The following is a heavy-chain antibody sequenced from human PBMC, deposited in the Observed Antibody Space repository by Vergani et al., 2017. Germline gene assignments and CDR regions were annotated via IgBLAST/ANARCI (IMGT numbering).Heavy chain of an antibody. D-gene: IGHD4-17*01. Sequence: EVQLVESGGGVVQPGGSLRLSCAASGFTFNSYGMHWVRQAPGKGLEWVANIKQDGSEKYYVDSVRGRFTISRDNAKNSLYLQMNSLRAEDTAVYYCACYGDYPPWGQGTLVTVSS. J-gene: IGHJ5*02. CDR2: IKQDGSEK. V-gene: IGHV3-7*01. CDR1: GFTFNSYG. CDR3: ACYGDYPP.